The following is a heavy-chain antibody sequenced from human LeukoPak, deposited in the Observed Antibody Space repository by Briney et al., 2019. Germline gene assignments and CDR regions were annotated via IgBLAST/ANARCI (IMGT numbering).Heavy chain of an antibody. CDR1: GGSISSRSCY. D-gene: IGHD6-13*01. CDR3: ARGATTAGLRFDF. Sequence: PSETLSLTCTVSGGSISSRSCYWGWIRQPPGKGLEWIGSIYYSGSTYYNPSLKSRVTISVDTSKNQVSLELSSVTAADTAMYYCARGATTAGLRFDFWGQGTLVTVSS. J-gene: IGHJ4*02. CDR2: IYYSGST. V-gene: IGHV4-39*07.